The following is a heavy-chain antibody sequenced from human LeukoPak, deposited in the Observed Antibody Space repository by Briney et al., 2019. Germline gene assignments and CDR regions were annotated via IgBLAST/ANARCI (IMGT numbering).Heavy chain of an antibody. D-gene: IGHD3-22*01. CDR1: GYTFTSYG. J-gene: IGHJ3*02. CDR2: ISAYNGNT. Sequence: ASVKVSCKASGYTFTSYGISWVRQAPGQGLEWMGWISAYNGNTNYAQKLQGRVTMTTDTSTSTAYMELRSLRSDDTAVYYCARDPYYYDSSGDPNGAFDIWGQGTMVTVSS. CDR3: ARDPYYYDSSGDPNGAFDI. V-gene: IGHV1-18*01.